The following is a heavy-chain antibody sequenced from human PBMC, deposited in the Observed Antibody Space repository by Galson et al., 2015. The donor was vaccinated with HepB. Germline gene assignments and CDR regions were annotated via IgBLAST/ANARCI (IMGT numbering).Heavy chain of an antibody. CDR1: TYISTDYG. Sequence: SVKVSCKASTYISTDYGISWVRQAPGQGLEWMGWVHASNGHTNYAKRLQGRVTMTIDTSTSTAYMGLRSLTFDDTAVYFCARGDVVVVTGDIHAFDIWGQGTMVTVSS. CDR2: VHASNGHT. V-gene: IGHV1-18*04. J-gene: IGHJ3*02. CDR3: ARGDVVVVTGDIHAFDI. D-gene: IGHD2-2*01.